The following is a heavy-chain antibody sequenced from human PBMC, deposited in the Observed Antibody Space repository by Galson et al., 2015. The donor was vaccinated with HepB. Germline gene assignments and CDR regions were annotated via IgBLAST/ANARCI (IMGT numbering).Heavy chain of an antibody. V-gene: IGHV1-2*06. CDR2: INPNSGGT. Sequence: SVKVSCKASGYIFTDYYMYWVRLAPGQGLQWMGRINPNSGGTNFAQKFQGRVTMTTDTSISTAYMELSSLRSDDTAVYYCARGPPSIGYCDYWGQGTLVTVAS. CDR1: GYIFTDYY. CDR3: ARGPPSIGYCDY. D-gene: IGHD2-21*01. J-gene: IGHJ4*02.